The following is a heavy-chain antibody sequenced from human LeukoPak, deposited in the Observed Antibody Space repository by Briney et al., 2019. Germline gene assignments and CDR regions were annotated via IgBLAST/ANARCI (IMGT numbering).Heavy chain of an antibody. V-gene: IGHV4-39*01. CDR2: IYYSGST. Sequence: SETLSLTCTVSGGSISSSSYYWGWIRQPPGKGLEWIGSIYYSGSTYYNPSLKSRVTISVDTSKNQFSLKLSSVTAADTAVYYCARQEGSPYSSGWRDYYFDYWGQGTLVTVSS. J-gene: IGHJ4*02. CDR1: GGSISSSSYY. CDR3: ARQEGSPYSSGWRDYYFDY. D-gene: IGHD6-19*01.